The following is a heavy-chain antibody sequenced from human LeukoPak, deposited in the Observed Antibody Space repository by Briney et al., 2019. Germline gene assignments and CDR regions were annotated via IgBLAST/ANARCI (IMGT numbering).Heavy chain of an antibody. Sequence: SETLSLTCAVYGGSFSGYYWSWIRQPPGKGLEWIGEINHSGSTNYNPSLKSRVTISVDTSKNQFSLKLSSVTAADTAVYYCARAKYGNVVVPASSKGGNWFDPWGQGTLVTVSS. CDR2: INHSGST. D-gene: IGHD2-2*01. V-gene: IGHV4-34*01. J-gene: IGHJ5*02. CDR1: GGSFSGYY. CDR3: ARAKYGNVVVPASSKGGNWFDP.